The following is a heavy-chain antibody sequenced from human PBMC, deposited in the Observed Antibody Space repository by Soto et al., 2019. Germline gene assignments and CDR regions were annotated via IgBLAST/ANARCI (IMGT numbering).Heavy chain of an antibody. D-gene: IGHD3-16*01. CDR3: AMSSVYQNMIYWSSP. V-gene: IGHV4-61*01. CDR2: IYYSGST. J-gene: IGHJ5*02. CDR1: GDSVTSGNYY. Sequence: SSETLSLTCTVSGDSVTSGNYYWTWIRQPPGKGLEWVGHIYYSGSTNYSPSLKSRVTISLNTPNNQFSLKVTSVTAADTAVYYCAMSSVYQNMIYWSSPWGQETLHPVPA.